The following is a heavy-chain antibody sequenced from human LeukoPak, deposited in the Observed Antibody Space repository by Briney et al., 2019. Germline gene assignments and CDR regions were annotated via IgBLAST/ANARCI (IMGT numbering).Heavy chain of an antibody. D-gene: IGHD3-22*01. CDR2: INPNSGGT. V-gene: IGHV1-2*02. CDR3: ARDYNSSGYYPTSAFDI. Sequence: PAASVKVSCKASGYTFTGYYMHWVRQAPGQGLEWMGWINPNSGGTNYAQKLQGRVTMTTDTSTSTAYMELRSLRSDDTAVYYCARDYNSSGYYPTSAFDIWGQGTMVTVSS. J-gene: IGHJ3*02. CDR1: GYTFTGYY.